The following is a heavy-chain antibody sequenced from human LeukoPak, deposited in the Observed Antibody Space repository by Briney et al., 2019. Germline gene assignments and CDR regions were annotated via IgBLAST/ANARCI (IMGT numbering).Heavy chain of an antibody. D-gene: IGHD6-13*01. Sequence: GGSLRLSYVASGFTFSSNAISWVRQAPGQGLDWVSAISGSGGNTYYADSVKGRFTISRDNSKNTLYLQMSSLRAEDTAVYYCAKRGPQGIAADFFDYWGQGTLVTVSS. CDR1: GFTFSSNA. CDR2: ISGSGGNT. V-gene: IGHV3-23*01. J-gene: IGHJ4*02. CDR3: AKRGPQGIAADFFDY.